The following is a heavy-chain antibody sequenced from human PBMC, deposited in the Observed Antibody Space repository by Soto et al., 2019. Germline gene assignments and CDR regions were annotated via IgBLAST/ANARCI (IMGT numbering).Heavy chain of an antibody. CDR1: GGSISSGGYS. CDR2: IYYSGST. Sequence: SETLSLTCAVSGGSISSGGYSWGWIRQPPGKGLEWIGYIYYSGSTNYNPSLKSRVTISVDTSKNQFSLQLNSVTPEDTAVYYCAREDFLISDDGWYLYYFDYWGQGTLVTVSS. CDR3: AREDFLISDDGWYLYYFDY. J-gene: IGHJ4*02. V-gene: IGHV4-30-4*07. D-gene: IGHD3-9*01.